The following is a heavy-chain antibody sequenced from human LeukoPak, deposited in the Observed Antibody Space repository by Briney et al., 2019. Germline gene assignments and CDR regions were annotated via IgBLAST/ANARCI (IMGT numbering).Heavy chain of an antibody. CDR3: AKDGSYYFDY. CDR2: IGGTDGRT. V-gene: IGHV3-23*01. Sequence: GGSLRLSCAASGFTFRAYNLNWVRQAPGKGLEWIAAIGGTDGRTYYADFVKGRFTISRDNSKNTLYLQMNSLRAEDTALYYCAKDGSYYFDYWGQGTLVTVSS. CDR1: GFTFRAYN. J-gene: IGHJ4*02.